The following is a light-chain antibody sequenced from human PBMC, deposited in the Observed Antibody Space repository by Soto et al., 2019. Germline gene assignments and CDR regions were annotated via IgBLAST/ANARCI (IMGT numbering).Light chain of an antibody. CDR2: DSY. J-gene: IGKJ5*01. Sequence: EIVLTQSPATLSVSPGERVTLSCRASQGIGSTLAWYRQQPGQAPGLLIYDSYIRATGVPARFSGTRSGTEGTLTISGLKYEDCAMYYCQHYKTWTLAFGGGTRLEIK. V-gene: IGKV3-15*01. CDR1: QGIGST. CDR3: QHYKTWTLA.